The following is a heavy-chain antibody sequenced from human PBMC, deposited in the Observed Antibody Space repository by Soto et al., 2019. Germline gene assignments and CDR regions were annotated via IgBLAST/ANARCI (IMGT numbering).Heavy chain of an antibody. J-gene: IGHJ4*02. V-gene: IGHV4-59*01. CDR2: IYYSGST. CDR1: GGSISSNY. Sequence: QVQLQESGPGLVKPSETLSLMCTVSGGSISSNYWSWSRQPPGKGLEYIGYIYYSGSTNYHPSLKSRVTISVDTSKNQFSLKLSSVTAADTAVYYCARGGGSPDYWGQGTLVTVSS. D-gene: IGHD3-10*01. CDR3: ARGGGSPDY.